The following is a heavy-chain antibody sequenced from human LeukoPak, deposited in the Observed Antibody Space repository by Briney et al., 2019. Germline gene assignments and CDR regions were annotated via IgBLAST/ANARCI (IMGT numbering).Heavy chain of an antibody. V-gene: IGHV4-4*02. D-gene: IGHD6-13*01. CDR3: ARDQAAAGTFWDY. CDR1: GGSISSSNW. J-gene: IGHJ4*02. CDR2: IYHSGST. Sequence: SETLSLTCAVSGGSISSSNWWSWVRQPPGKGLEWIGEIYHSGSTNYNPSLKSRVTISVDKSKNQFSLKLSSVTAADTAVYYCARDQAAAGTFWDYWGQGTLVTVSS.